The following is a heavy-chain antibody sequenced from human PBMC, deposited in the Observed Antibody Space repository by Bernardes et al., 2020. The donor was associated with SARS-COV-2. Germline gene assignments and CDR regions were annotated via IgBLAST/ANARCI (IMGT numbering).Heavy chain of an antibody. CDR3: AKALYVKTPFDS. CDR1: GGSISGYY. Sequence: SETLSLTCTVSGGSISGYYWSWIRQPPGQGLEWIGFIYDSGHTRSNPSLESRVTTSVNTSNNQFSLSLSSVTAADTAVYFCAKALYVKTPFDSWGQGTLVTVSS. D-gene: IGHD3-16*01. V-gene: IGHV4-59*01. CDR2: IYDSGHT. J-gene: IGHJ4*02.